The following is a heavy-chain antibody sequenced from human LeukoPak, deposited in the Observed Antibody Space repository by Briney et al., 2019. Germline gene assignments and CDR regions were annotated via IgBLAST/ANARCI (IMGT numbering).Heavy chain of an antibody. D-gene: IGHD5-12*01. Sequence: PGGSLRLSCAASGFTFDDYTMHWVRQAPGKGLEWVSLISWDGGSTYYADSVKGRFTISRDNSKNSLYLQMNSLRTEDTALYYCAKDNSGYATYYYYYMDVWGKGTTVTVSS. V-gene: IGHV3-43*01. CDR3: AKDNSGYATYYYYYMDV. CDR1: GFTFDDYT. CDR2: ISWDGGST. J-gene: IGHJ6*03.